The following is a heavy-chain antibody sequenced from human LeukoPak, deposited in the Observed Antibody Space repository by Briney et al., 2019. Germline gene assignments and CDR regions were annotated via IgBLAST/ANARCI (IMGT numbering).Heavy chain of an antibody. J-gene: IGHJ3*02. D-gene: IGHD1-1*01. Sequence: SETLSLTCTVSGGSISSSSYYWGWIRQPPGKELEWIGSIYYSGSTYYNPSLKSRVTISVDTSKNQFSLKLSSVTAADTAVYYCARLERGPDAFDIWGQGTMVTVSS. CDR3: ARLERGPDAFDI. CDR1: GGSISSSSYY. V-gene: IGHV4-39*07. CDR2: IYYSGST.